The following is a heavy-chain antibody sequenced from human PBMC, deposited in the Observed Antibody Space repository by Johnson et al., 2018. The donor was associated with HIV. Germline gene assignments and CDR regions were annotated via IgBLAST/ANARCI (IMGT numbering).Heavy chain of an antibody. CDR2: IGFDGTNK. J-gene: IGHJ3*02. CDR1: GFTFSSYG. CDR3: AKCPSVSTCDAFDI. V-gene: IGHV3-30*02. Sequence: QEKLVESGGGVVQPGGSLRLSCAASGFTFSSYGMHWVRQAPGKGLEWVAVIGFDGTNKYYADSLKGRFTISRDNSKNTLYLQMNSLRAEDTAVYYCAKCPSVSTCDAFDIWGQGTMVTVSS. D-gene: IGHD6-13*01.